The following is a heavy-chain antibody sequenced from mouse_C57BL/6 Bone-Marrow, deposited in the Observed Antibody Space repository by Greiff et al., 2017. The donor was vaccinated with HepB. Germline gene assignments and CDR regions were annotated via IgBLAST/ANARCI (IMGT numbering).Heavy chain of an antibody. Sequence: EVKLMESGGGLVQSGRSLRLSCATSGFTFSDFYMEWVRQAPGKGLEWIAASRNKANDYTTEYSASVKGRFIVSRDTSQSILYLQMNALRAEDTAIYYCARDAPITGYWYFDVWGTGTTVTVSS. V-gene: IGHV7-1*01. CDR2: SRNKANDYTT. CDR1: GFTFSDFY. CDR3: ARDAPITGYWYFDV. J-gene: IGHJ1*03. D-gene: IGHD1-1*01.